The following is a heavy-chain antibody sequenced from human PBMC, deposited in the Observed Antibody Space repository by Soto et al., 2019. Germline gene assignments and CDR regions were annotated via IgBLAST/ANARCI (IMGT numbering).Heavy chain of an antibody. Sequence: GGSLRLSCAASGFTFRSFTMNWVRQAPGKGLEWVSTISSNSAYIYYTDALRGRFTISRDNAKNTLHLQMNSLRAEDTAVYYCTRDASRDSSARGWFDPWGPGTRVTVSS. CDR2: ISSNSAYI. V-gene: IGHV3-21*01. CDR1: GFTFRSFT. D-gene: IGHD6-13*01. J-gene: IGHJ5*02. CDR3: TRDASRDSSARGWFDP.